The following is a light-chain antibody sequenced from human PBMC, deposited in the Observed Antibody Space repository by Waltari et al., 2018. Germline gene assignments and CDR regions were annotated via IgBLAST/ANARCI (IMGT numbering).Light chain of an antibody. CDR3: MQTLQTPPT. Sequence: DIVMTQSPLSLPVTPGEPASISCRSSQSLLHSNGYNYLSWYLQKPGQSPQPLIYLASYRASVVADRFSGSGSDTDFTLKISKVEAEDVGVFCCMQTLQTPPTFGGGTKVETK. J-gene: IGKJ4*01. CDR1: QSLLHSNGYNY. V-gene: IGKV2-28*01. CDR2: LAS.